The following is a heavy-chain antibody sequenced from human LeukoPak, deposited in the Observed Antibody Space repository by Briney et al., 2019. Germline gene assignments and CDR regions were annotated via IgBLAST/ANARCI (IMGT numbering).Heavy chain of an antibody. CDR1: GFTFSNAW. CDR3: AREATHPC. Sequence: GGSLRLSCAASGFTFSNAWMTWVRQAPGKGLEWVSYISSSSSTIYYADSVKGRFTISRDNAKNSLYLQMNSLRDEDTAVYYCAREATHPCWGQGTLVTVSS. CDR2: ISSSSSTI. J-gene: IGHJ4*02. V-gene: IGHV3-48*02.